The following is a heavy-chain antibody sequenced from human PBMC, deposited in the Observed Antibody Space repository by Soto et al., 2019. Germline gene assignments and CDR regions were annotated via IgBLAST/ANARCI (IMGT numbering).Heavy chain of an antibody. V-gene: IGHV4-34*01. Sequence: SETLSLTCAVYGGSFSGYYWSWIRQPPGKGLEWIGEINHSGSTNYNPSLKSRVTISVDTSKNQFSLKLSSVTAADTAVYYCARGGDNNYGSGRAYYYMDVWGKGTTVTVSS. CDR3: ARGGDNNYGSGRAYYYMDV. J-gene: IGHJ6*03. CDR1: GGSFSGYY. CDR2: INHSGST. D-gene: IGHD3-10*01.